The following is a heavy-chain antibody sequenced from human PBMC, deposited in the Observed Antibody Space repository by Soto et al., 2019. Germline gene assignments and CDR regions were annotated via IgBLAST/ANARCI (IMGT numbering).Heavy chain of an antibody. CDR3: ARRLIAPGYCSSTSCYAGADY. CDR2: IKQDGSEK. CDR1: GFTFSSYW. V-gene: IGHV3-7*01. Sequence: EVQLVESGGGLVQPGGSLRLSCAASGFTFSSYWMSWVRQAPGKGLEWVANIKQDGSEKYYVDSVKGRFTISRDNAKNSLNLQMNSLRAEDTALYYCARRLIAPGYCSSTSCYAGADYWGQGTLVTVSS. D-gene: IGHD2-2*01. J-gene: IGHJ4*02.